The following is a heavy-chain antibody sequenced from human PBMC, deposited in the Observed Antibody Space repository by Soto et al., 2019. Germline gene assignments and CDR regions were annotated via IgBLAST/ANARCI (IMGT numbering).Heavy chain of an antibody. CDR3: ARAVLVEPGVMDYCNYGLEV. V-gene: IGHV4-31*03. CDR1: FCSIIICGYY. CDR2: IHHSGST. J-gene: IGHJ6*02. D-gene: IGHD2-15*01. Sequence: LSLTCXVSFCSIIICGYYWRCIRQQPGKGLEWIAQIHHSGSTNYNPPLRSRVTISVDKSKNHFSLKLNSVNAAEKAVYYCARAVLVEPGVMDYCNYGLEVWGQGTTVTVSS.